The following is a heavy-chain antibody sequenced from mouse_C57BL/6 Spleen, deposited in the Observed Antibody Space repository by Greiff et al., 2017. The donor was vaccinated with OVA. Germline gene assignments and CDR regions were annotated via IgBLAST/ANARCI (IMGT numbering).Heavy chain of an antibody. D-gene: IGHD1-1*01. J-gene: IGHJ2*01. V-gene: IGHV1-26*01. CDR1: GYTFTDYY. CDR2: INPNNGGT. CDR3: ARWSTVVDYFDY. Sequence: VQLQQSGPELVKPGASVKISCKASGYTFTDYYMNWVKQSHGKSLEWIGTINPNNGGTSYNQKFKGKATLTVDKSSGTAYMELRILTSKVSAVYYCARWSTVVDYFDYWGQGTTLTVSS.